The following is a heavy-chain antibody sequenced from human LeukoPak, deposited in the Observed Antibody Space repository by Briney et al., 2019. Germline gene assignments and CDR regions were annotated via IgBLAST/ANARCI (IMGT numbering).Heavy chain of an antibody. V-gene: IGHV6-1*01. Sequence: SQTLSLTCAISGDSVSSNSAAWNWIRPSPSRGLEWLGRTYYRSKWYNDYAVSVKSRITLNPDTSKNQSSLQLNSVTPADTAVYYCARKAGVKAFDIWGQGTMVTVSS. J-gene: IGHJ3*02. CDR2: TYYRSKWYN. CDR3: ARKAGVKAFDI. CDR1: GDSVSSNSAA. D-gene: IGHD3-10*01.